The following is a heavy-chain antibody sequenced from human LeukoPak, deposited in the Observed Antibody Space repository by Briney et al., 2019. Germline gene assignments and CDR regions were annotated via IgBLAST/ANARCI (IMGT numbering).Heavy chain of an antibody. CDR2: INPNSGGT. CDR1: GYTFTGYY. CDR3: ARRAVDNSYYYYMDV. J-gene: IGHJ6*03. Sequence: ASVKVSCKASGYTFTGYYMHWVRQAPGQGLEWMGWINPNSGGTNYAQKFQGRVTMTRDTSISTACMELSRLRSDDTAVYYCARRAVDNSYYYYMDVWGKGTTVTVSS. D-gene: IGHD6-19*01. V-gene: IGHV1-2*02.